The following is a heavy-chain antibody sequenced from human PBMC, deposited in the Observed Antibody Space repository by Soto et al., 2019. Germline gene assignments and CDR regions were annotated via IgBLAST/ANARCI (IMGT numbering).Heavy chain of an antibody. CDR3: ARRVGSCSGTSCNGWFDP. Sequence: SETLFLTCSVSGDSISKTTSYWGWIRQPPGKGLEWIGTIYHSGSTYYNPSLMSRVTLSVDKSKNQFSLKLNSVTAADTAVYYCARRVGSCSGTSCNGWFDPWGQGTLVTVSS. CDR1: GDSISKTTSY. CDR2: IYHSGST. V-gene: IGHV4-39*01. J-gene: IGHJ5*02. D-gene: IGHD2-2*01.